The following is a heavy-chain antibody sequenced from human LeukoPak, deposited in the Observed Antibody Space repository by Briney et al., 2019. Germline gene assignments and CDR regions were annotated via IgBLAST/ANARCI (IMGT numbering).Heavy chain of an antibody. CDR1: GYTLTVYY. V-gene: IGHV1-2*02. D-gene: IGHD3-3*01. J-gene: IGHJ4*02. CDR2: INPNSGGT. Sequence: ASVKVSCKASGYTLTVYYMHWVRHAPGPGNEWMGWINPNSGGTNYAQKFQGRVTMTRDTSISTAYMELSRLRSDDTAVYYCARDSHDFWSGKPYYFDYWGQGTLVTVSS. CDR3: ARDSHDFWSGKPYYFDY.